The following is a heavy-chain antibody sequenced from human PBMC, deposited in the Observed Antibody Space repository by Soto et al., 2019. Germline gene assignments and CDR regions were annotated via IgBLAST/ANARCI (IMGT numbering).Heavy chain of an antibody. CDR1: GFTFSSYG. Sequence: PGGSLRLSCAASGFTFSSYGMHWVRQAPGKGLEWVAVIWYDGSNKYYADSVKGRFTISRDNSKNTLYLQMNSLRAEDTAVYYCAREYSSPDLGMDVWGQGTTVTVSS. V-gene: IGHV3-33*01. CDR3: AREYSSPDLGMDV. CDR2: IWYDGSNK. D-gene: IGHD6-13*01. J-gene: IGHJ6*02.